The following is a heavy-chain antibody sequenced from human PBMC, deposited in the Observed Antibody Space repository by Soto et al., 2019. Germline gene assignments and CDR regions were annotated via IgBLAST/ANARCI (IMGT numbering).Heavy chain of an antibody. J-gene: IGHJ3*02. V-gene: IGHV3-23*01. CDR1: GFTFSNYV. CDR3: ARRARTATTNWGAFDI. Sequence: GGSLRLSCAASGFTFSNYVMNWVRHTPGKGLEWVSTISYSADKTFYADSVKGRFTISRDNSRDTLFLQMNSLRADDAAVYYCARRARTATTNWGAFDIWGQGTMVTVSS. D-gene: IGHD1-7*01. CDR2: ISYSADKT.